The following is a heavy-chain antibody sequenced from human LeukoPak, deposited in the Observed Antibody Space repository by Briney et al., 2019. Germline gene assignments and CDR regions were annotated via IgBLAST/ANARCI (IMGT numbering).Heavy chain of an antibody. CDR2: IYYSGST. D-gene: IGHD5-18*01. J-gene: IGHJ4*02. Sequence: SETLSLTCAVYGGSFSGYYWSWIRQPPGKGLEWIGYIYYSGSTNYNPSLKSRVTISVDTSKNQFSLKLSSVTAADTAVYYCARMGYSYGYDYWGQGTLVTVSS. V-gene: IGHV4-59*08. CDR3: ARMGYSYGYDY. CDR1: GGSFSGYY.